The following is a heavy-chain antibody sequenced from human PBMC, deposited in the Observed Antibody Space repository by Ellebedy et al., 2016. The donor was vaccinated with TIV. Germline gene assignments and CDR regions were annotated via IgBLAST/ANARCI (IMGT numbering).Heavy chain of an antibody. Sequence: GESLKISCAASGFTFSSSPMSWVRQAPGKGLEWVSAISGSGGSTYYADSVKGRFTISRDNSKNTLYLQMNSLRAEDTAVYYCAKDRASGWFDYWGQGTLVTVSS. CDR1: GFTFSSSP. V-gene: IGHV3-23*01. CDR2: ISGSGGST. J-gene: IGHJ4*02. CDR3: AKDRASGWFDY. D-gene: IGHD6-19*01.